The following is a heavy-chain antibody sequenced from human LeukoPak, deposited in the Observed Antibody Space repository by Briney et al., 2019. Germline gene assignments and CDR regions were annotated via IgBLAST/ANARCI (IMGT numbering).Heavy chain of an antibody. CDR2: ISGTGGST. Sequence: PGGSLRLSCAASGFTFSTYAMSWVRQAPGKGLEWVSVISGTGGSTNYADSVKGRFTISRDYSKSTLYVQMNSLRVEDTAVYYCAKGHSHDTWNPFDYWGQGTLVTVSS. J-gene: IGHJ4*02. CDR3: AKGHSHDTWNPFDY. V-gene: IGHV3-23*01. D-gene: IGHD3-3*01. CDR1: GFTFSTYA.